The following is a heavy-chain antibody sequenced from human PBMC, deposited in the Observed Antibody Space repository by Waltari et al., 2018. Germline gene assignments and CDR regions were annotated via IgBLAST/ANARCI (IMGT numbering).Heavy chain of an antibody. V-gene: IGHV4-4*07. D-gene: IGHD2-8*01. Sequence: QVQLQESGPGLVRPSETLPVTCTCPGRPPPNYFWSWIRQPAGKGLAWIGLIYSTGTTDYNPFFKGRVTMSFDSSRNQFSLILTSVTAADTAVYFCARDRMYDPEPDFDHCGQGALVTVSS. CDR3: ARDRMYDPEPDFDH. CDR2: IYSTGTT. CDR1: GRPPPNYF. J-gene: IGHJ4*02.